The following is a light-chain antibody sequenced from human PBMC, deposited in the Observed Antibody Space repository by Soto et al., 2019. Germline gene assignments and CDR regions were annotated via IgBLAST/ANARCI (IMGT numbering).Light chain of an antibody. CDR2: YDS. CDR1: NIGSKS. CDR3: QVWDSTYYV. Sequence: SYELTQPPSVSVAPGKTARITCGGNNIGSKSVHWYQQKPGQAPVVVIYYDSDRPSGIPERFSGSNSGNTATLTISRVEAGDEADYYCQVWDSTYYVFGTGTKLTVL. J-gene: IGLJ1*01. V-gene: IGLV3-21*04.